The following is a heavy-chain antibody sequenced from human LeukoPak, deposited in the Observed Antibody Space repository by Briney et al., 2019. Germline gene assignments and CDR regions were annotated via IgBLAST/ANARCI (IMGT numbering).Heavy chain of an antibody. CDR2: IKQDGSEK. J-gene: IGHJ4*02. Sequence: PGGSLRLSCAASGFTFSSYWMIWVRQAPGKGLEWVANIKQDGSEKYYVDSVKGRFTISRDNAKNSLYLQMNSLRAEDTAVYYCARAYTPTVPAAPSAVGYWGQGTLVTVSS. V-gene: IGHV3-7*01. D-gene: IGHD2-2*01. CDR1: GFTFSSYW. CDR3: ARAYTPTVPAAPSAVGY.